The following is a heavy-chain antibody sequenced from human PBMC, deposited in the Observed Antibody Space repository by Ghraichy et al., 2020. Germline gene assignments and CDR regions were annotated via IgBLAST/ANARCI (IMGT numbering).Heavy chain of an antibody. CDR2: INTNTGNP. CDR1: GYTFTTYT. D-gene: IGHD3-3*01. J-gene: IGHJ4*02. CDR3: ARDQGGNYDFWSGTYSY. Sequence: ASVKVSCKASGYTFTTYTMNWVRQDPGQGLELMGCINTNTGNPTYAQGFTGRFVFSLYTSVSTAYLQITSLKAEDTAVYYCARDQGGNYDFWSGTYSYWGQGTLVTVSS. V-gene: IGHV7-4-1*02.